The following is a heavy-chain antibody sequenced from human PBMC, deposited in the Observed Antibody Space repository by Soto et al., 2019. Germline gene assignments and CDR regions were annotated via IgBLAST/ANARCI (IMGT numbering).Heavy chain of an antibody. CDR3: AKGTLSPGCWGGRSYSSSRYYFDY. CDR1: AFTFSMYA. CDR2: VSGSGGST. J-gene: IGHJ4*02. D-gene: IGHD6-13*01. V-gene: IGHV3-23*01. Sequence: PAGSLTLSSVAAAFTFSMYAMRWVSPAQRRGMEWVSAVSGSGGSTYYAASGKGRFTISRDNCKNTLYLQMNRLRAEDTAGYYCAKGTLSPGCWGGRSYSSSRYYFDYWGQGTLVTVSS.